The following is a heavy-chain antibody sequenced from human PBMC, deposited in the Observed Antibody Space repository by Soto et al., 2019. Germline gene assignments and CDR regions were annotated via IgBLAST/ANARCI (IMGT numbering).Heavy chain of an antibody. J-gene: IGHJ4*02. CDR2: MNPNSGNT. CDR1: VYTFTSHD. V-gene: IGHV1-8*01. D-gene: IGHD2-2*01. CDR3: ARGLGCSSTGGPYFFNY. Sequence: SCTSSVYTFTSHDIHWVRQATGQGLEGMRWMNPNSGNTGYSQKLQGRVTMTITTSSTTAYMELSSLKSEDTAVYYCARGLGCSSTGGPYFFNYWGQGTLVTVS.